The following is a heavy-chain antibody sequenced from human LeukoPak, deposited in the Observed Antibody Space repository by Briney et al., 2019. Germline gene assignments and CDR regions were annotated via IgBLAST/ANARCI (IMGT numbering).Heavy chain of an antibody. CDR3: ARDSNLEYSSSRGLGR. V-gene: IGHV4-4*07. J-gene: IGHJ4*02. D-gene: IGHD6-6*01. CDR2: IYASGST. CDR1: GGSISSYY. Sequence: ASETLSLICTVSGGSISSYYWSWIRQPAGKGLEWIGRIYASGSTYYNPSLKSRVTMSVDTPKNQFSLRLTTVTAADTAVYYCARDSNLEYSSSRGLGRWGQGTLVTVSS.